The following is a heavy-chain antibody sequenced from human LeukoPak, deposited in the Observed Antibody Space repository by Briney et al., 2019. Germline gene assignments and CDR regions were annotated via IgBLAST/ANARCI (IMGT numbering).Heavy chain of an antibody. CDR1: GXSFTSYW. CDR2: IYPGDSDI. Sequence: GESLKISFKGSGXSFTSYWIGWVRQMPGKGLERMEIIYPGDSDIRYSPSFQGQVTISADKSISTAYLQWSSLKASDTAMYYCARLEVVMATVYFDYWGQGILVTVSS. D-gene: IGHD2-21*01. J-gene: IGHJ4*02. V-gene: IGHV5-51*01. CDR3: ARLEVVMATVYFDY.